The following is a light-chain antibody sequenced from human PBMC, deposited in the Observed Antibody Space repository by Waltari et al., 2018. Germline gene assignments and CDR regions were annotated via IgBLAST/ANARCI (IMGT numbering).Light chain of an antibody. CDR3: QQRSNWPIT. V-gene: IGKV3-11*01. Sequence: EIVLTQSPATLSLPPGERAPLSSRASQSVSSYLAWYQQKPGQAPRLLIYDASNRATGIPARFSGSGSGTDFTLTISSLEPEDFAVYYCQQRSNWPITFGQGTRLEIK. CDR1: QSVSSY. CDR2: DAS. J-gene: IGKJ5*01.